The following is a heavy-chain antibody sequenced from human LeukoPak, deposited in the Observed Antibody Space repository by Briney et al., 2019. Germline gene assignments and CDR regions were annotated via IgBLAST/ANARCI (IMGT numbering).Heavy chain of an antibody. Sequence: GESLKISCKGSGYSFTSYWIGWVRQMPGKGLKWMGIIYPGDSDARYSPSFQGQVTISADKSISTAYLQWSSLKASDTAMYYCARQPMGGYYDSSGYPADAFDIWGQGTMVTVSS. CDR3: ARQPMGGYYDSSGYPADAFDI. V-gene: IGHV5-51*01. CDR1: GYSFTSYW. D-gene: IGHD3-22*01. J-gene: IGHJ3*02. CDR2: IYPGDSDA.